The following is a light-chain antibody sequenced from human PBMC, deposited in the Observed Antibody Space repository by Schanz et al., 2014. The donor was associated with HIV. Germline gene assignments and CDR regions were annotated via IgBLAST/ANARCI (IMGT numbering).Light chain of an antibody. J-gene: IGLJ2*01. CDR2: DVS. CDR1: SSDVGVYNY. CDR3: SSYTSSSTLVV. Sequence: QSALIQPASVSGSPGQSITISCTGTSSDVGVYNYVSWYQHHPGKAPKLMIYDVSNRPSGVSNRFSGSKSGNTASLTISGLQAEDEADYYCSSYTSSSTLVVFGGGTKVTVL. V-gene: IGLV2-14*03.